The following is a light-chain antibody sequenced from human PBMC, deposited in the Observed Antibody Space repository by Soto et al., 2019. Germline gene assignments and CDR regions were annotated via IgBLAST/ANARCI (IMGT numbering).Light chain of an antibody. V-gene: IGLV2-11*01. Sequence: QSVLTQPRSVSGSPGQSVTISCTGSSIHISTYDYVSWYQQYPDKAPNLLVYDVDRRPSGVPDRFSGSKSGNTASLTISGLQIDDEADYFCCAYAGTYVFGSGTKVTVL. CDR1: SIHISTYDY. CDR3: CAYAGTYV. J-gene: IGLJ1*01. CDR2: DVD.